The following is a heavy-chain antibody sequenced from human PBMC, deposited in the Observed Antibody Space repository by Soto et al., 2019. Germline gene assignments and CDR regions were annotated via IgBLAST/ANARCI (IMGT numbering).Heavy chain of an antibody. V-gene: IGHV3-9*01. Sequence: EVQLVESGGGLVQPGRSLRLSCAASGFTFDDYAMHWVRQAPGKGLEWVSGISWNSGSIGYADSVKGRFTISRDNAKNSLFLKINSLRVEDTALYYFEKDLELRYGGLTYYYYYVDFWGKGTTVTASS. CDR3: EKDLELRYGGLTYYYYYVDF. CDR2: ISWNSGSI. D-gene: IGHD3-9*01. CDR1: GFTFDDYA. J-gene: IGHJ6*03.